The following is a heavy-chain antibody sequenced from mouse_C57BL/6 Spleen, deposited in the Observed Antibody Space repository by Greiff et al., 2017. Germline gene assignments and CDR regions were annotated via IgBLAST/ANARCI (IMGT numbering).Heavy chain of an antibody. CDR3: ARSSSYVGYYAMDY. V-gene: IGHV1-64*01. CDR2: IPPNSGST. CDR1: GYTFTSYW. J-gene: IGHJ4*01. Sequence: QVQLQQPGAELVKPGASVQLSCKASGYTFTSYWMHWVKQRPGQGLEWIGMIPPNSGSTNYNEKFKSKATLTVDKSSSTAYMQLSSLTSEDSSVYYCARSSSYVGYYAMDYWGQGTSVTVSS. D-gene: IGHD1-1*01.